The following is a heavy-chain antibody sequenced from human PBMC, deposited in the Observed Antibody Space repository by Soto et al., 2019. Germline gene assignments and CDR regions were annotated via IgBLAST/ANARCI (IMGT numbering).Heavy chain of an antibody. D-gene: IGHD6-13*01. CDR2: IYYSGST. V-gene: IGHV4-39*01. CDR3: AMSESSSWYQGAFDI. J-gene: IGHJ3*02. CDR1: GGSISSSSYY. Sequence: QLQLQESGPGLVKPSETLSLTCTVSGGSISSSSYYWGWIRQPPGKGLEWIGSIYYSGSTYYNPSLKSRVTISVDTSKNQFSLKLSSVTAADTAVYYCAMSESSSWYQGAFDIWGQGTMVTVSS.